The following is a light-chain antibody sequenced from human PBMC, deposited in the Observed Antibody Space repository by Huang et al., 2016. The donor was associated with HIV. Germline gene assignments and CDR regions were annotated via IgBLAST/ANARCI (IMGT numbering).Light chain of an antibody. CDR2: WAS. CDR3: QQYYTTPFT. CDR1: QSVLYSSNNKNC. Sequence: DIVMTQSPDSLAVSLGERATINCKSSQSVLYSSNNKNCLAWYQQKPGQAPKLLIYWASTRESGVPDRVSGSGSGTDFTLTISSLQAEDVAVYYCQQYYTTPFTFSPGTKVDIK. V-gene: IGKV4-1*01. J-gene: IGKJ3*01.